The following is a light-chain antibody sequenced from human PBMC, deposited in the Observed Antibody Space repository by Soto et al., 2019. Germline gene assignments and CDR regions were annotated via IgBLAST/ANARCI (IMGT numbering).Light chain of an antibody. CDR1: QGISSY. V-gene: IGKV1-39*01. CDR2: AAF. J-gene: IGKJ4*01. CDR3: QQTYNAPPLT. Sequence: DIQMTQSPSSVSASVGDRFTITCRASQGISSYLNWYQQKPGKAPKLLIYAAFNLQSGVPSRFSGRGSGTYFTLTISSLQPEDFATYYCQQTYNAPPLTFGGGTKVDIK.